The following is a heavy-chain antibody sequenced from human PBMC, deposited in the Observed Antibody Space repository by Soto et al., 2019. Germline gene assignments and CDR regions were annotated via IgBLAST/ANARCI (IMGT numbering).Heavy chain of an antibody. CDR3: ARSMVRGFDY. V-gene: IGHV3-48*03. J-gene: IGHJ4*02. Sequence: HPGGSLRLSCAASGFTFSSYEMNWVRQAPGKGLEWVSYISSSGSTIYYADSVKGRFTISRDNAKNSLYLQMNSLRAEDTAVYYCARSMVRGFDYWGQGTLVTVSS. CDR1: GFTFSSYE. D-gene: IGHD3-10*01. CDR2: ISSSGSTI.